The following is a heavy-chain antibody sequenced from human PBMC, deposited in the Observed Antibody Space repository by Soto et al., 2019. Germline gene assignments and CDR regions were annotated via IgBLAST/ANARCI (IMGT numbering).Heavy chain of an antibody. V-gene: IGHV2-70*01. J-gene: IGHJ4*02. CDR1: GFSLSTSGMC. Sequence: SVPTLVNPTQTLTLTCTFSGFSLSTSGMCVSWIRQPPGKALEWLALIDWDDDKYYSTSLKTRLTISKDTSKNQVVLTMTNMDPVDTATYYCARVGYSSGWLPFDYWGQGTLVTVSS. D-gene: IGHD6-19*01. CDR3: ARVGYSSGWLPFDY. CDR2: IDWDDDK.